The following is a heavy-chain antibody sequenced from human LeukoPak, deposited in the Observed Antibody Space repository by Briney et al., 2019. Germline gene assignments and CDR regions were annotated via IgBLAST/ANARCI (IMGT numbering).Heavy chain of an antibody. CDR2: IYNDGST. Sequence: GGSLRLSCAASGFTVSNNYMTWVRQAPGKGLEWVSVIYNDGSTYYADSVKGRFTSFRDNSKNTLYLQMNSLRDEDTAVYYCARVLSGSYEWGYYDYWGQGTLVTVSS. J-gene: IGHJ4*02. D-gene: IGHD1-26*01. V-gene: IGHV3-53*01. CDR3: ARVLSGSYEWGYYDY. CDR1: GFTVSNNY.